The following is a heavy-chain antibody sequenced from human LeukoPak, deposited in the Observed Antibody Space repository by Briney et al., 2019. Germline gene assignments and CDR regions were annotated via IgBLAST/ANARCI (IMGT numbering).Heavy chain of an antibody. J-gene: IGHJ4*02. CDR1: GYTFTSYY. Sequence: GASVKVSCKASGYTFTSYYMHWVRQPAGRGLAWMGIINPSGGSTSYAQKFQGRVTMTRDMATSTVYMELSSLRSEDTAVYDCARVAGSDYDLWGVIDYWGQGTLVTVSS. D-gene: IGHD5-12*01. V-gene: IGHV1-46*01. CDR2: INPSGGST. CDR3: ARVAGSDYDLWGVIDY.